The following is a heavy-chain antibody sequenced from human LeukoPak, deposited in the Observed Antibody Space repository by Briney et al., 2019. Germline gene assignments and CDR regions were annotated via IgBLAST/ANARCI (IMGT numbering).Heavy chain of an antibody. J-gene: IGHJ4*02. CDR3: TTGPNQDYYDSSGFDY. Sequence: GWSLRLSCAASGFTFSNAWLSWVRQAPGKGLEWVGRIKSKTDGGTTDYAAPVKGRFTISRDDSKNTPYLQLNSLKTEDTAVYYCTTGPNQDYYDSSGFDYWGQGTLVTVSS. CDR2: IKSKTDGGTT. D-gene: IGHD3-22*01. V-gene: IGHV3-15*01. CDR1: GFTFSNAW.